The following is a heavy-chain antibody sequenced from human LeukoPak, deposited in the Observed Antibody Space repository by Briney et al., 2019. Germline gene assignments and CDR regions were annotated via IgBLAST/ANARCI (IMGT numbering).Heavy chain of an antibody. CDR3: ARASDPWLQLT. V-gene: IGHV3-7*05. CDR2: IKQDGSEK. Sequence: GGSLRLSCAASGFTFSNYWMIWVRQAPRKGLEWVGNIKQDGSEKRYADSVRGRFSISRDNAQTSLYLQMNSLRAEDTAVYYCARASDPWLQLTWGQGTLVTVSS. CDR1: GFTFSNYW. D-gene: IGHD5-24*01. J-gene: IGHJ5*02.